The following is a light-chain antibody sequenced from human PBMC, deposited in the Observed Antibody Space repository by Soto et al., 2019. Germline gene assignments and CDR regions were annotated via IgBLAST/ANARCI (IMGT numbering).Light chain of an antibody. CDR3: QQTSSFPLT. J-gene: IGKJ4*01. CDR1: QGLVNW. V-gene: IGKV1-12*01. CDR2: ASS. Sequence: DIQVTQSPSSVSASVGDRVTITCRASQGLVNWLAWYQQKPGKAPKLLIYASSSFQSGVPTRFSGSGSGTDFTLTISSLQPEDFATYYWQQTSSFPLTFGGGTNVEIK.